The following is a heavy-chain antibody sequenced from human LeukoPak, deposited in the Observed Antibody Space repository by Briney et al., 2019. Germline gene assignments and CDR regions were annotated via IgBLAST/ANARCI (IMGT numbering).Heavy chain of an antibody. V-gene: IGHV4-39*07. J-gene: IGHJ4*02. Sequence: SETLSLTCTVSGGSISSSSYYWGWIRQPPGKGLEWIGSIYYSGCTYYNPSLKSRVTISVDTSKNQFSLKLSSVTAADTAVYYCARVNDYSNYEDYWGQGTLVTVSS. CDR3: ARVNDYSNYEDY. D-gene: IGHD4-11*01. CDR2: IYYSGCT. CDR1: GGSISSSSYY.